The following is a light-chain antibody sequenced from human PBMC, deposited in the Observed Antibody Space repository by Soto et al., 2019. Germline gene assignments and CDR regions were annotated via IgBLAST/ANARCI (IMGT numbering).Light chain of an antibody. Sequence: AIRMTHSPSSLSASTGDRVTVTCRASQSVGSYLAWYQQKPGAAPKLLIYAASTLHIGVPSRFTGSGYGTDFTLTISCLQSEDFANYYCQHYYNYPYSFGQGTKVDXK. V-gene: IGKV1-8*01. CDR3: QHYYNYPYS. CDR2: AAS. J-gene: IGKJ2*01. CDR1: QSVGSY.